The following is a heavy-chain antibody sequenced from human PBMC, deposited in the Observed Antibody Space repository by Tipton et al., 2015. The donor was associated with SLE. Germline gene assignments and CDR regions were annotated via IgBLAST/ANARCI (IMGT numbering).Heavy chain of an antibody. CDR1: GGSINSGDYS. J-gene: IGHJ3*02. CDR2: IFHSGNA. Sequence: TLSLTCAVSGGSINSGDYSWSWIRQPPGKGLEWIGYIFHSGNAYYNPSLKSRVTISVDISRNQFSLRLDSVTAADTALYYCARGEMDVFDIWGQGTVVSVSS. CDR3: ARGEMDVFDI. V-gene: IGHV4-30-2*01.